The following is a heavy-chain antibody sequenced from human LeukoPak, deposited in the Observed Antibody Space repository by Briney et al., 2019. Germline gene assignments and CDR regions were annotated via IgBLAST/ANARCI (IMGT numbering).Heavy chain of an antibody. CDR1: GGSISSYY. CDR3: ASITLGYCSGGSCYAAFDI. CDR2: TYTSGST. D-gene: IGHD2-15*01. J-gene: IGHJ3*02. V-gene: IGHV4-4*07. Sequence: SETLSLTCTVSGGSISSYYWSWIRQPAGKGLEWIGRTYTSGSTNYNPSLKSRVTMSVDTSKNQFSLKLSSVTAADTAVYYCASITLGYCSGGSCYAAFDIWGQGTMVTVSS.